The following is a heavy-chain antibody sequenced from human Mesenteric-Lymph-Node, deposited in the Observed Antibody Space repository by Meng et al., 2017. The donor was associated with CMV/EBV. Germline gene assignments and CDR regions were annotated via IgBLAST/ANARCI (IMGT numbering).Heavy chain of an antibody. CDR1: GFTFSSYA. CDR2: ITTSGGGT. J-gene: IGHJ4*02. Sequence: SGFTFSSYAMSWVRLAPGKGLEWVSAITTSGGGTFYADSVKGRFTISRDNSKNTLYLQMNSLRAEDTAVYYCAREGSVTMVRGVYFDYWGQGTLVTVSS. V-gene: IGHV3-23*01. D-gene: IGHD3-10*01. CDR3: AREGSVTMVRGVYFDY.